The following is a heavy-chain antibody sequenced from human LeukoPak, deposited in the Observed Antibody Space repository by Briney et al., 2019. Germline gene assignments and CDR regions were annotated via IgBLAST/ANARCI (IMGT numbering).Heavy chain of an antibody. J-gene: IGHJ3*02. CDR2: ISSRSSYI. V-gene: IGHV3-21*01. D-gene: IGHD3-10*01. CDR3: ARDHADVGAFDI. Sequence: PGGSLRLSCAASGFTFDDYAMHWVRQAPGKGLEWVSSISSRSSYIYYTDSMKGRFTISRDNAKNSLYLQMNSLRVEDTALYYCARDHADVGAFDIWGQGTLVTVSS. CDR1: GFTFDDYA.